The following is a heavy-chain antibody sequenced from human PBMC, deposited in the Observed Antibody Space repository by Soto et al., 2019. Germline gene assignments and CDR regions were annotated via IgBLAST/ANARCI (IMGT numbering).Heavy chain of an antibody. CDR1: GFTFSSYW. Sequence: EVQLVESGGSLVQPGGSLRLSCAASGFTFSSYWIHWVRQAPGKGLVWVSRIGSDGSPTRYADSVKGRFTISRDNAKNTLYLQMSSLRAEDTAVYYCARGRGYGDYFYFDYWGQGTLVTVSS. J-gene: IGHJ4*02. D-gene: IGHD4-17*01. CDR3: ARGRGYGDYFYFDY. CDR2: IGSDGSPT. V-gene: IGHV3-74*01.